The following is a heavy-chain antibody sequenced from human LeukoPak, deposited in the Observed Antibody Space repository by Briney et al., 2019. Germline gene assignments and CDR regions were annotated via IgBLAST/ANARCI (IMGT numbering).Heavy chain of an antibody. CDR2: ISSSGSTM. CDR1: GFTFSSYE. J-gene: IGHJ4*02. V-gene: IGHV3-48*03. CDR3: ARGSYGSGWYRYDY. D-gene: IGHD6-19*01. Sequence: PGGSLRLSCAASGFTFSSYEMNWVRQAPGKGLEWVSYISSSGSTMYYADSVKGRFTISRDNAKNSLYLQMNSLRAEDTAVYYCARGSYGSGWYRYDYWGQGTLVTVSS.